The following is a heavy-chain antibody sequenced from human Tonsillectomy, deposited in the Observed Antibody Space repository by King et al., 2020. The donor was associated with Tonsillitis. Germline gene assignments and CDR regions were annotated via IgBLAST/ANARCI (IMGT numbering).Heavy chain of an antibody. J-gene: IGHJ5*01. Sequence: VQLVESGGGLVKPGGSLRLSCAASGFSFSSYTMNWVRQAPGKGLEWVSSITTGGTNIYYADSVKGRFTVSRDNAKNSLSLQMNSLRAEDTAVYYCARMVQFWVGWSDSWGQGALVTVSS. V-gene: IGHV3-21*01. CDR2: ITTGGTNI. CDR1: GFSFSSYT. D-gene: IGHD4/OR15-4a*01. CDR3: ARMVQFWVGWSDS.